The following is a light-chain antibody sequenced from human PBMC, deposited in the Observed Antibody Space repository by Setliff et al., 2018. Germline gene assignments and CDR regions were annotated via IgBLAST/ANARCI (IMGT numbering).Light chain of an antibody. CDR3: SSYAGSNNFV. Sequence: QSALTQPPSASGPPGQSVTISCTGTSSDVGGYNYVSWYQQHPGKAPKLMIYEVSKRPSGVPDRFSGSKSGNTASLTVSGLQAEDEADYYCSSYAGSNNFVFGTGTRSPS. V-gene: IGLV2-8*01. CDR1: SSDVGGYNY. CDR2: EVS. J-gene: IGLJ1*01.